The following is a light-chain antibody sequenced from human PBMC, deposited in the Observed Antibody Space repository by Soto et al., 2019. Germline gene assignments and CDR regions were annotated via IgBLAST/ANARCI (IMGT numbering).Light chain of an antibody. Sequence: DIVLTQSPATLSLSPGERATLACRASQSVSTYLAWYQQRPGQAPRLLIYDASNRATGIPARFSGSGSGTDFTLTISSLEPEGFAIYYCQQRSGWYTFGQGTRLEIK. V-gene: IGKV3-11*01. CDR2: DAS. CDR3: QQRSGWYT. CDR1: QSVSTY. J-gene: IGKJ5*01.